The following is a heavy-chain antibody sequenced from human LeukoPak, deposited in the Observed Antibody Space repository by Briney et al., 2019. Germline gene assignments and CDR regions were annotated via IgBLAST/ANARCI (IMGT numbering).Heavy chain of an antibody. J-gene: IGHJ4*02. Sequence: RGESLRISFKGSGXSFTSYCISWVRQMPGKGLEWMGRIDPSDSYTNYSPSFQGHVTISADKSISTAYLQWSSLKASDTAMYYCARRRVQYYYGSGSSFDYWGQGTLVTVSS. CDR3: ARRRVQYYYGSGSSFDY. D-gene: IGHD3-10*01. CDR2: IDPSDSYT. V-gene: IGHV5-10-1*01. CDR1: GXSFTSYC.